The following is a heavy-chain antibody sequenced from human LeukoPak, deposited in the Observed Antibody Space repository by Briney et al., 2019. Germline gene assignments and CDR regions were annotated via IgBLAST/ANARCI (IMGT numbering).Heavy chain of an antibody. Sequence: GGSLSLSCAASGFTFSDYYMSWIRQAPGKGLERVSYLSSSGSTIYYADSVKGRFTISRDNAKNSLYLQMNSLRAEDTAVYYCARDAVVVPAASFYMDVWGKGTTVTVSS. D-gene: IGHD2-2*01. J-gene: IGHJ6*03. CDR2: LSSSGSTI. CDR3: ARDAVVVPAASFYMDV. V-gene: IGHV3-11*01. CDR1: GFTFSDYY.